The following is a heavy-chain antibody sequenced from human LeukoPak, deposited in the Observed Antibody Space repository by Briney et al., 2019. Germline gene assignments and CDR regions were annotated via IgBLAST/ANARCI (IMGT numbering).Heavy chain of an antibody. V-gene: IGHV3-23*01. CDR3: VKGGGNVRRYFEY. J-gene: IGHJ4*02. CDR2: ISVNGGTT. Sequence: PGGSLRLSCAASGFTFSSYAMTWVRQAPGKGLEWVSSISVNGGTTYYADSVKGRFTISRDSSKNTLCLQMNSLRAEDTAVYYCVKGGGNVRRYFEYWGQGTLVTVSS. D-gene: IGHD4-23*01. CDR1: GFTFSSYA.